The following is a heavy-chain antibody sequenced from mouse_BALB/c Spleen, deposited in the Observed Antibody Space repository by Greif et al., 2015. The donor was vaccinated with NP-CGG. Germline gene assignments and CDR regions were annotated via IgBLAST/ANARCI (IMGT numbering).Heavy chain of an antibody. V-gene: IGHV2-9*02. CDR2: IWAGGST. CDR1: GFSLTSYG. CDR3: ARDGYYAMDY. Sequence: VKVVESGPGLVAPSQSLSITCTVSGFSLTSYGVHWVRQPPGKGLEWLGVIWAGGSTNYNSALMSRLSISKDNSKSRVFLKMNSLQTDDTAMYYCARDGYYAMDYWGQGTSVTVSS. J-gene: IGHJ4*01.